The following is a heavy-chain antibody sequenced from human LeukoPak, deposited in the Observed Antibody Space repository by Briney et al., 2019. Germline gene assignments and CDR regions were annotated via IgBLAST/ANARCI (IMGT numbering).Heavy chain of an antibody. J-gene: IGHJ3*02. V-gene: IGHV1-18*01. CDR2: FSAYNGNT. CDR1: GYTFTSYG. Sequence: ASVKVSCKASGYTFTSYGISWVRQAPGQGLEWMGWFSAYNGNTDYAQKLQGRVTMTTDTSTSTAYMELRSLRSDDTAVYYCARQTYYYDSSGYPRGSDAFDIWGQGTMVTVSS. D-gene: IGHD3-22*01. CDR3: ARQTYYYDSSGYPRGSDAFDI.